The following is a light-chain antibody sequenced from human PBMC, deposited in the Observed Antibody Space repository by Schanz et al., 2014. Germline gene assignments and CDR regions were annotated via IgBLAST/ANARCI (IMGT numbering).Light chain of an antibody. CDR1: SSDVGAYND. Sequence: QSALTQPRSVSGSPGQSVTISCTGTSSDVGAYNDVSWYQQHPGKAPKLMIYEVSKRPSGVPDRFSGSKSGNTASLTVSGLQAEDEAEYYCSSYAGNKYVFGTGTKLTVL. V-gene: IGLV2-8*01. CDR2: EVS. J-gene: IGLJ1*01. CDR3: SSYAGNKYV.